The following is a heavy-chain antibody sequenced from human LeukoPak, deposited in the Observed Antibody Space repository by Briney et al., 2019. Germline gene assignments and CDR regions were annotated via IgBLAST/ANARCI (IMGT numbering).Heavy chain of an antibody. CDR3: ARVDGWYCFDY. Sequence: GGSLRLSCAASGFTFSSYSMNWVRQAPGKGLEWVSSISSSSSSYIYYADSVKGRFTISRDNAKNSLYLQMNSLRAEDTAVYYCARVDGWYCFDYWGQGTLVTVSS. J-gene: IGHJ4*02. CDR1: GFTFSSYS. V-gene: IGHV3-21*01. D-gene: IGHD6-19*01. CDR2: ISSSSSSYI.